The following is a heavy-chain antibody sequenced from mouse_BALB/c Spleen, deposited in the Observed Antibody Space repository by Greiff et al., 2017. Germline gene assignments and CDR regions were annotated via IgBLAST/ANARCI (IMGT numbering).Heavy chain of an antibody. Sequence: EVMLVESGGGLVKPGGSLKLSCAASGFTFSSYAMSWVRQTPEKRLEWVASISSGGSTYYPDTVKGRFTISRDNAKNTLYLQMSSLKSEDTAMYYCARGSSYDAMDYWGQGTSVTVSS. CDR3: ARGSSYDAMDY. J-gene: IGHJ4*01. D-gene: IGHD1-1*01. V-gene: IGHV5-6-5*01. CDR2: ISSGGST. CDR1: GFTFSSYA.